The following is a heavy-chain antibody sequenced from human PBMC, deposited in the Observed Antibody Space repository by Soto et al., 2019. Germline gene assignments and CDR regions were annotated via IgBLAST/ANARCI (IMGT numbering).Heavy chain of an antibody. J-gene: IGHJ4*02. CDR2: ISSSSSTI. CDR3: AREIKTWWSIAAAGYFDY. V-gene: IGHV3-48*01. CDR1: GFTFSSYS. Sequence: EVQLVESGGGLVQPGGSLRLACAASGFTFSSYSMNWVRQAPGKGLEWVSYISSSSSTIYYADSVKGRFTISRDNAKNSLYLQMNSLRAEDTAVYYCAREIKTWWSIAAAGYFDYWGQGTLVPVSS. D-gene: IGHD6-13*01.